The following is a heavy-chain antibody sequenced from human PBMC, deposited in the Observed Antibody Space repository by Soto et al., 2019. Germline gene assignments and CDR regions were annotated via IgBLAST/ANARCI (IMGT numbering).Heavy chain of an antibody. CDR2: IKQDGSEK. D-gene: IGHD3-9*01. J-gene: IGHJ6*03. Sequence: GGSLRLSCAASGFTFSSYWMSWVRQAPGKGLEWVANIKQDGSEKYYVDSVKGRFTISRDNAKNSLYLQMNSLRAEDTAVYYCARVGYGGYDILTGYYLYYYYMDVWGKGTTVTVSS. CDR1: GFTFSSYW. V-gene: IGHV3-7*01. CDR3: ARVGYGGYDILTGYYLYYYYMDV.